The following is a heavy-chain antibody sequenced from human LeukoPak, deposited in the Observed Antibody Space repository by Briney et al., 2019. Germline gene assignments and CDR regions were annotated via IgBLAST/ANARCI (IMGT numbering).Heavy chain of an antibody. D-gene: IGHD6-19*01. CDR1: GFTLSSYA. Sequence: GGSPRLSCAASGFTLSSYAMSWVRQAPGKGLEWVSAITANGGSTYYADSVKGRFTISRDNSKNTLSLQMNSLRAEDTAIYYCTKKLTVAGTFDYWGQGTLVTVSS. CDR2: ITANGGST. CDR3: TKKLTVAGTFDY. V-gene: IGHV3-23*01. J-gene: IGHJ4*02.